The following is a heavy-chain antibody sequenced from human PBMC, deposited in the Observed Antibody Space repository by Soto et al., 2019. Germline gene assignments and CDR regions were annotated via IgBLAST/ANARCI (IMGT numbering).Heavy chain of an antibody. V-gene: IGHV3-30*18. CDR2: ISYDGSNQ. D-gene: IGHD4-17*01. CDR3: AKTPGDYPLYGYFDL. CDR1: GFTFSSYG. Sequence: QVQLVESGGGVVQPGRSLRLSCAASGFTFSSYGLHWVRQSPGKGLEWVAIISYDGSNQYYADSVKGRFTISRDNSNNTLYLQRNSRRAEDTAGYYCAKTPGDYPLYGYFDLWGRGTLVTVSS. J-gene: IGHJ2*01.